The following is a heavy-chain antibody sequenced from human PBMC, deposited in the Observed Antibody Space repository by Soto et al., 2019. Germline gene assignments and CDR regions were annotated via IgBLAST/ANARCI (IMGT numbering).Heavy chain of an antibody. CDR1: GYSFTSYW. Sequence: EVQLVQSGAEVKKPGESLRISCKGSGYSFTSYWISWVRQMPGKGLEWMGRIDPSDSYTNYSPSFQGHVTISADKSISTAYLQWSSLKASDTAMYYCARVEQQLVLGGGPRPDSYGMDVWGQGTTVTVSS. V-gene: IGHV5-10-1*03. D-gene: IGHD6-13*01. J-gene: IGHJ6*02. CDR2: IDPSDSYT. CDR3: ARVEQQLVLGGGPRPDSYGMDV.